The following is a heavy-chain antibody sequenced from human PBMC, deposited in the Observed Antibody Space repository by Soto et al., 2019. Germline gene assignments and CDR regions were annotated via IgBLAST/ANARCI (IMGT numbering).Heavy chain of an antibody. CDR3: ARIAPSTLDGYNSYFDY. CDR1: GGTFSSYA. Sequence: ASVKVSCKASGGTFSSYAISWVRQAPGQGLEWMGGIIPIFGTANYAQKFQGRVTITADESTSTAYMELSSLRSEDTAVYYCARIAPSTLDGYNSYFDYWGQGTLVTVSS. J-gene: IGHJ4*02. CDR2: IIPIFGTA. D-gene: IGHD5-12*01. V-gene: IGHV1-69*13.